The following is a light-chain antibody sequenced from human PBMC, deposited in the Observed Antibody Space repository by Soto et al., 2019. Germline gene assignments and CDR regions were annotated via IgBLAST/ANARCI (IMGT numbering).Light chain of an antibody. Sequence: DIVMTQSAVSLPVTLGEPASLSCRSGQSLVFRDGNTYLNCCQQMQGQSPRRLIXQVSNRDFGVQERFSGGGSGTDSTRKISRFEAKILGFYYCRQGTHWPPITFGQGHDWRL. CDR1: QSLVFRDGNTY. CDR2: QVS. J-gene: IGKJ5*01. V-gene: IGKV2-30*01. CDR3: RQGTHWPPIT.